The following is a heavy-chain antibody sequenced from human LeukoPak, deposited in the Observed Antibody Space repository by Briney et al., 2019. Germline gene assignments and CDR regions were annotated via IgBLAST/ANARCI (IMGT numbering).Heavy chain of an antibody. V-gene: IGHV3-74*01. CDR2: INSDGRST. CDR3: VRDRYSSGWFGY. J-gene: IGHJ4*02. CDR1: GFTFSNSW. D-gene: IGHD6-19*01. Sequence: PGGSLRLSCAASGFTFSNSWMHWVRQAPGKGQVWVSRINSDGRSTVYADSVKGRFTISRDNAKNTLYLQMNSLRDEDTAVYYCVRDRYSSGWFGYWGQGTLVTVSS.